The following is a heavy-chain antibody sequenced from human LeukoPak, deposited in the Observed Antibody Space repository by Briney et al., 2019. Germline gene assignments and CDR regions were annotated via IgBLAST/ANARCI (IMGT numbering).Heavy chain of an antibody. V-gene: IGHV3-11*01. Sequence: GGSLRLSCAASGFTFSDYYMSWIRQAPGKGLEWVSYISSSGSTIYYADSVKGRFTISRDNAKNSLYLQMNGLRVEDTAVYYCARVSTFSGTSWDFDFWGQGTLVTVSS. D-gene: IGHD1-26*01. CDR3: ARVSTFSGTSWDFDF. J-gene: IGHJ4*02. CDR2: ISSSGSTI. CDR1: GFTFSDYY.